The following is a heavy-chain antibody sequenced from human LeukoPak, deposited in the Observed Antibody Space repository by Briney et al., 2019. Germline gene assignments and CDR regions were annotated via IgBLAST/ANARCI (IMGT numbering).Heavy chain of an antibody. V-gene: IGHV3-21*01. J-gene: IGHJ3*02. CDR2: ISSSSSYI. Sequence: GGSLRLSCAASGFTFSSYSMNWVRQAPGKGLEWVSSISSSSSYIYYADSVKGRFTIPRDNAKNSLYLQMNSLRAEDTAVYYCARANIRCDAFDIWGQGTMVTVSS. CDR1: GFTFSSYS. D-gene: IGHD3-3*01. CDR3: ARANIRCDAFDI.